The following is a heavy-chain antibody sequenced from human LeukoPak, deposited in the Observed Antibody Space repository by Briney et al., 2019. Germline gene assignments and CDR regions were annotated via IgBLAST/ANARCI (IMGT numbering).Heavy chain of an antibody. V-gene: IGHV3-30*02. CDR2: IRYDGSNK. CDR3: AKIPPQNTVTTWLDY. J-gene: IGHJ4*02. D-gene: IGHD4-17*01. Sequence: GGSLRLSCAASGFTFSSYGMHWVRQAPGKGLEWVAFIRYDGSNKYYADSVKGRFTISRDNSKNTLYLQMNSLRAEDTAVYYCAKIPPQNTVTTWLDYWGQGTLVTVSS. CDR1: GFTFSSYG.